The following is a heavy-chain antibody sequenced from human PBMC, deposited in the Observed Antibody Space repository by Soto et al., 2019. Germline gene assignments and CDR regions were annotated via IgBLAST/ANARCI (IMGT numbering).Heavy chain of an antibody. V-gene: IGHV4-31*03. Sequence: QVQLQESGPGLVKPSQTLSLTCTVSGGSISSGGYYWSWIRQHPGKGLEWIGYIYYSGSTYYNPSLKSRVTISVDTSKNQFSLKLSSVTAADTAVYYCARVDRSGSYYYAFDIWGQGTMVTVSS. CDR1: GGSISSGGYY. D-gene: IGHD1-26*01. CDR2: IYYSGST. CDR3: ARVDRSGSYYYAFDI. J-gene: IGHJ3*02.